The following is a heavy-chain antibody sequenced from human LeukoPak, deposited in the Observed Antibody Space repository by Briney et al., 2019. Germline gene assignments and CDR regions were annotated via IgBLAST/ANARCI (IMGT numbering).Heavy chain of an antibody. CDR1: GGSISSSNW. J-gene: IGHJ4*02. CDR2: ISQSGST. CDR3: ARAGRYYDSTGYYWYFDF. D-gene: IGHD3-22*01. Sequence: SGTLSPTCAVSGGSISSSNWWSWVRQPPEKGLEWIGEISQSGSTNYNPSLKSRVTMSVDKSKNQFSLKLTSVTAADTAVYYCARAGRYYDSTGYYWYFDFWGQGTLVTVSS. V-gene: IGHV4-4*02.